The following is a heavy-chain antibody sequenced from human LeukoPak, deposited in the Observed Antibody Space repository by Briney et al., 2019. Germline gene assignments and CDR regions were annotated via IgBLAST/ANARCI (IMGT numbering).Heavy chain of an antibody. D-gene: IGHD3-22*01. J-gene: IGHJ4*02. Sequence: PSETLSLTCTVSGGSISSGGYYWSWIRQHPGKGLEWIGYIYYSGSTYYNPSLKSRVTISVDTSKNQFSLKLSSVTAADTAVYYCARENYYDSSGYTGNFDYWGQGTLVTVSS. CDR1: GGSISSGGYY. CDR2: IYYSGST. CDR3: ARENYYDSSGYTGNFDY. V-gene: IGHV4-31*03.